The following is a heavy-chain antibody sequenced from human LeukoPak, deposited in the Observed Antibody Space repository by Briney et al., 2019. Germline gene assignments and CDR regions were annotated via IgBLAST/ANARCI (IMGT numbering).Heavy chain of an antibody. CDR3: AREGVVVAATDYYYGMDV. V-gene: IGHV3-21*01. CDR2: ISSSSSYI. D-gene: IGHD2-15*01. Sequence: GGSQRLSCAASGFTFSSYSMNWVRQAPGKGLEWVSSISSSSSYIYYADSVKGRFTISRDNAKNSLYLQMNSLRAEDTAVYYCAREGVVVAATDYYYGMDVWGQGTTVTVSS. J-gene: IGHJ6*02. CDR1: GFTFSSYS.